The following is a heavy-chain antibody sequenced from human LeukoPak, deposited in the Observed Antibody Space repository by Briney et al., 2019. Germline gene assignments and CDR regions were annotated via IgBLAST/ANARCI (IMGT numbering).Heavy chain of an antibody. Sequence: SETLSLTCIVSGGSISSYYWSWIRQPPGKGLEWIGYIYYTGITNYSPSLTSRVTISVDTSKNQFSLKLSSVTAADTAVYYCARLHYDSGSYYYFDYWGQGTLVTVSS. CDR2: IYYTGIT. D-gene: IGHD3-22*01. J-gene: IGHJ4*02. V-gene: IGHV4-59*01. CDR3: ARLHYDSGSYYYFDY. CDR1: GGSISSYY.